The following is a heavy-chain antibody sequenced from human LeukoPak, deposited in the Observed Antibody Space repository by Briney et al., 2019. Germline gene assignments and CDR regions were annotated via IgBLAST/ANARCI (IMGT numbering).Heavy chain of an antibody. Sequence: GGSLRLSCAASGFTFSSYGMNWVRQAPGKGLEWGSTISSASDYISYADSVKGRFTISRDNAKNSLYMQMNSLRAEDTAVYYCAREGSSSWDDAFDIWGQGTTVTVSS. CDR2: ISSASDYI. J-gene: IGHJ3*02. V-gene: IGHV3-21*01. CDR3: AREGSSSWDDAFDI. D-gene: IGHD6-13*01. CDR1: GFTFSSYG.